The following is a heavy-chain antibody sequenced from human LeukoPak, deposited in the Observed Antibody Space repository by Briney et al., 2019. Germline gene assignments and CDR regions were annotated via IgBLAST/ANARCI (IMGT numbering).Heavy chain of an antibody. V-gene: IGHV4-34*01. D-gene: IGHD3-3*01. CDR3: ARRRGLEWTRFHWYFDL. Sequence: KPSETLSLTCAVYGGSFSGYYWSWIRHPPGKGLEWIGEIHHSGSTNYNPSLKSRVTISVDTSKNQFSLKLSSVTAADTAVYYCARRRGLEWTRFHWYFDLWGRGTLVTVSS. J-gene: IGHJ2*01. CDR1: GGSFSGYY. CDR2: IHHSGST.